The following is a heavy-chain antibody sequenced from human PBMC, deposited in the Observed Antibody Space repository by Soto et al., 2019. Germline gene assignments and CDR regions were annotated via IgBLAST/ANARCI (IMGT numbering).Heavy chain of an antibody. CDR2: IFWDDDK. CDR1: GFSFSTSGVG. V-gene: IGHV2-5*02. Sequence: QITLKESGPTLVKPTETHTVTCTFSGFSFSTSGVGVVWIRQSPGKALEWLALIFWDDDKRYSPSLKNRLTVSKDTSNNQVVLTMTNLDPVDTATYYCALRPSDGQLDYWGQGTLVTVS. CDR3: ALRPSDGQLDY. J-gene: IGHJ4*02. D-gene: IGHD1-1*01.